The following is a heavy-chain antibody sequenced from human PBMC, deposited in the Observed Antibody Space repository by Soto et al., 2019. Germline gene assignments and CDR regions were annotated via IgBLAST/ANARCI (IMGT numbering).Heavy chain of an antibody. J-gene: IGHJ1*01. Sequence: GGSLRLSCAASGFTFSNAWMSWVRQAPGKGLEWVGRIKSKTDGGTTDYAAPVKGRFTISRDDSKNTLYLQMNSLKTEDTAVYYCTTRKQYCTNGVCTPAEYFQHWGQGTLVTVSS. D-gene: IGHD2-8*01. V-gene: IGHV3-15*01. CDR1: GFTFSNAW. CDR2: IKSKTDGGTT. CDR3: TTRKQYCTNGVCTPAEYFQH.